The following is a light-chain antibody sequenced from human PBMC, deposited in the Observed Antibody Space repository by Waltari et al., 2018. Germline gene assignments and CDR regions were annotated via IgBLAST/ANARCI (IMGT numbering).Light chain of an antibody. J-gene: IGKJ4*01. V-gene: IGKV1-39*01. CDR2: DAS. CDR3: QQSYRTPPT. CDR1: QKITTS. Sequence: DIQMTQSPSSLSASVGDRVTITCRASQKITTSLNWYQQKLGKAPNLMIYDASSVQSGVPGRFRGSGSETDFNLTISSLQPEDFAIYYCQQSYRTPPTFGGGTRVEI.